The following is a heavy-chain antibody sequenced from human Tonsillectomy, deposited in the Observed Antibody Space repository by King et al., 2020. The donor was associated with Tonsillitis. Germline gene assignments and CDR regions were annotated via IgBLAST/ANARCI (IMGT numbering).Heavy chain of an antibody. V-gene: IGHV3-23*03. Sequence: VQLVESGGGLVQPGGSLRLSCEASGFTFSSYGMSWVRQAPGKGLEWVSLIYANTGITSYADSVRGRFTISRANSKNTLDLQMNSLRADDTAVYYCARHGSAYSVDYWGQGTLVTVSS. CDR3: ARHGSAYSVDY. J-gene: IGHJ4*02. CDR1: GFTFSSYG. CDR2: IYANTGIT. D-gene: IGHD2-21*01.